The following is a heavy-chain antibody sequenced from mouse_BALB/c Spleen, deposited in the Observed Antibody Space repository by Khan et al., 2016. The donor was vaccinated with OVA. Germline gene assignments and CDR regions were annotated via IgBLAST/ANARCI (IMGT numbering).Heavy chain of an antibody. V-gene: IGHV5-17*02. D-gene: IGHD2-1*01. Sequence: EVELVESGGGLVQPGGSRKLSCAASGFTFSSFGMHWVRQAPKQGLEWVAYMSSDSSTIYYVDTVKGRFTISRDNPKNTLFLQMTSLRSEDTAMYYCARSGGNFHWYFDVWGAGTSVTVSS. CDR2: MSSDSSTI. J-gene: IGHJ1*01. CDR3: ARSGGNFHWYFDV. CDR1: GFTFSSFG.